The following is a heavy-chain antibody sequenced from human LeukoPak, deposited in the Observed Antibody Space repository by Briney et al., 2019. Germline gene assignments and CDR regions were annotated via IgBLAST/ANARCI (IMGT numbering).Heavy chain of an antibody. J-gene: IGHJ4*02. CDR3: ARDRDMGGGNCFRVFYFDS. V-gene: IGHV4-61*09. Sequence: SETLSLTCSVSGDSIFNSNSYWSWMRQPAGKGLEWIGHIFSRGNTNYNPSLKSRVTISVDMSKNQFSLILSSVTAADTAVYYCARDRDMGGGNCFRVFYFDSWGQGTLVTVSS. D-gene: IGHD2-21*01. CDR2: IFSRGNT. CDR1: GDSIFNSNSY.